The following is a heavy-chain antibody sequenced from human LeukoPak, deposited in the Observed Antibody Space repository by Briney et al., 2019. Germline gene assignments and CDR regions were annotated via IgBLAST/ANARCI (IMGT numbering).Heavy chain of an antibody. Sequence: ASVKVSCKASGYTFPSYGINWVRQAPGQGLEWMGWISAYNGNTDYAQKFQGRVTITADKSTSTAYMELSSLRSEDTAVYYCARGGEVDYVWGSYPQGDAFDIWGQGTMVTVSS. J-gene: IGHJ3*02. V-gene: IGHV1-18*01. D-gene: IGHD3-16*02. CDR3: ARGGEVDYVWGSYPQGDAFDI. CDR2: ISAYNGNT. CDR1: GYTFPSYG.